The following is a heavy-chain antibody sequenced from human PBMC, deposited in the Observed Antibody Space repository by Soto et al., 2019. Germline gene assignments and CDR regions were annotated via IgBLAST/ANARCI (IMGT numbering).Heavy chain of an antibody. D-gene: IGHD3-10*01. CDR3: ARVGGAWFSDL. J-gene: IGHJ2*01. CDR1: GDSISTAYW. Sequence: QVQLQESGPGLVKPSGTLSLTCAVSGDSISTAYWWSWVRQPPGKGLEWIGEIYHSGSTNYNPSLKSRVTISLDKSKNQFSLKLTSVTAADTAVYYCARVGGAWFSDLWGRGTLVTVSS. V-gene: IGHV4-4*02. CDR2: IYHSGST.